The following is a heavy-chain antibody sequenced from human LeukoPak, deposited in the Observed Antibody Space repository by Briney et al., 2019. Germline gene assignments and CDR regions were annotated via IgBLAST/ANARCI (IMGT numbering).Heavy chain of an antibody. V-gene: IGHV4-39*01. D-gene: IGHD3-10*01. Sequence: SETLSLTCTVSGGSISSSSYYWGWIRQPPGKGLGWIGSIYYSGSTYYNPSLKSRVTISVDTSKNQFSLKLSSVTAADTAVYYCARHRLDYYGSGSSPLYYYYMDVWGKGTTVTVSS. CDR1: GGSISSSSYY. CDR3: ARHRLDYYGSGSSPLYYYYMDV. CDR2: IYYSGST. J-gene: IGHJ6*03.